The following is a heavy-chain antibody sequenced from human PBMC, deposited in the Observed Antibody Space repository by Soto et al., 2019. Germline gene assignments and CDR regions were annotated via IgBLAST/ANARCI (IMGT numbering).Heavy chain of an antibody. CDR2: ISSSSSTI. Sequence: EVQLVESGGGLVQPGGSLRLSCAASGFTFSSYSMNWVRQAPGKGLEWVSYISSSSSTIYYADSVKGRFTISRDNAKNSLYLQMNSLRAEDTAVYYCARDEPGGYSYGLGYYYYGMDVWGQGTTVTVSS. D-gene: IGHD5-18*01. CDR3: ARDEPGGYSYGLGYYYYGMDV. V-gene: IGHV3-48*01. CDR1: GFTFSSYS. J-gene: IGHJ6*02.